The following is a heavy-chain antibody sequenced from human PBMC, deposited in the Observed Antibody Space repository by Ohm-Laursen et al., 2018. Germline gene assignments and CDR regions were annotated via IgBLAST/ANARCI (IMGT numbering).Heavy chain of an antibody. V-gene: IGHV3-74*01. CDR1: GFTFSSYW. Sequence: SLRLSCAASGFTFSSYWMHWVRHAPGKGLVWVSRINSDGSSTSYADSVKGRFTISRDNAKNTLYLQMNSLRAEDTAVYYCARDLCYPRWEAYYDFWSGYYSHSYYYYGMDVWGQGTTVTVSS. CDR3: ARDLCYPRWEAYYDFWSGYYSHSYYYYGMDV. J-gene: IGHJ6*02. CDR2: INSDGSST. D-gene: IGHD3-3*01.